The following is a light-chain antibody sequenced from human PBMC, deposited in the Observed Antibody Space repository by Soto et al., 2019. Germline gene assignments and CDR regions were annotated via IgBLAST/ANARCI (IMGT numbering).Light chain of an antibody. CDR1: RSDVGGYNY. J-gene: IGLJ2*01. CDR3: SSYTSSSTRV. V-gene: IGLV2-14*01. CDR2: EVS. Sequence: QSALTQPASVSGSPGQSITISCTGTRSDVGGYNYVSWYQQHPGKAPKLMIYEVSNLPSGVSNRFSGSKSGNTASLTISGLQAEDEADYYCSSYTSSSTRVFGGGTKLTVL.